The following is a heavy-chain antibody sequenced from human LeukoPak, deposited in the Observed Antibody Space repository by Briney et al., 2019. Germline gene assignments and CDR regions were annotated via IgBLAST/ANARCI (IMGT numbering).Heavy chain of an antibody. CDR2: IYNNGST. J-gene: IGHJ2*01. CDR3: ARDKGPYWYFDL. CDR1: GGSISSYY. V-gene: IGHV4-59*01. Sequence: SETLSLTCTVSGGSISSYYWNWIRQPPGKGMEWIGNIYNNGSTNYNPSLKSRVTISVDTSKNQISLKLSSVTAADTTVYYCARDKGPYWYFDLWGRGTLVTVSS.